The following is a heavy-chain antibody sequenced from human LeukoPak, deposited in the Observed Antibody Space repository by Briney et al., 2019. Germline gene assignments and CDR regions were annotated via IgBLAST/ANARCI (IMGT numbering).Heavy chain of an antibody. J-gene: IGHJ3*02. D-gene: IGHD1-26*01. V-gene: IGHV1-69*01. Sequence: SVKVSCKASGGTFSSYAISWVRQAPGQGLEWMGWIIPIFGTANYAQKFQGRVTITADESTSTAYMELSSLRSEDTAVYYCARVMEYSGSYSPDAFDIWGQGTMVTVSS. CDR2: IIPIFGTA. CDR3: ARVMEYSGSYSPDAFDI. CDR1: GGTFSSYA.